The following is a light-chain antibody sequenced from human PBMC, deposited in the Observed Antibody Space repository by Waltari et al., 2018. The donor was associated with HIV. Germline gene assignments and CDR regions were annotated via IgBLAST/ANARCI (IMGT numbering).Light chain of an antibody. Sequence: QSVLTQPPSVPGAPGQRVTISCTGSSPNIGAGTDVHWYQQFPGSVPRLLIYDNTNRPSGVPDRFSASKSGTSASLAISGLQAEDEADYYCQSYDSSLKVIFGGGTKVTVL. V-gene: IGLV1-40*01. CDR3: QSYDSSLKVI. CDR2: DNT. J-gene: IGLJ2*01. CDR1: SPNIGAGTD.